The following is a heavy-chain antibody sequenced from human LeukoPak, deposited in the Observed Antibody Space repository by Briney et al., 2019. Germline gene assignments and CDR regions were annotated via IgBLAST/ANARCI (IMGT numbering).Heavy chain of an antibody. D-gene: IGHD1-1*01. J-gene: IGHJ3*02. CDR1: GFTFSSYW. Sequence: PRGSLRLSCAASGFTFSSYWMSWVRQAPGKGLEWVANIKQDGSEKYYVDSVKGRFTISRDNAKNSLYLQMNSLRAEDTAVYYCAGGSNWGRRAFDIWGQGTMVTVSS. V-gene: IGHV3-7*04. CDR2: IKQDGSEK. CDR3: AGGSNWGRRAFDI.